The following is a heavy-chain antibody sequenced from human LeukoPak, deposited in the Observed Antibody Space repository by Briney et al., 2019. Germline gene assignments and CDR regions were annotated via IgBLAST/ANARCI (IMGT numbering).Heavy chain of an antibody. Sequence: PSETLSLTCTVSGGSISSSSYYWGWIRQPPGKGLEWIGSIYYSGSTYYNPSLMSRVTISVDTSKNQFSLKLSSVTAADTAVYYCARDEAAAGTFDYWGQGTLVTVSS. J-gene: IGHJ4*02. CDR3: ARDEAAAGTFDY. CDR1: GGSISSSSYY. D-gene: IGHD6-13*01. V-gene: IGHV4-39*07. CDR2: IYYSGST.